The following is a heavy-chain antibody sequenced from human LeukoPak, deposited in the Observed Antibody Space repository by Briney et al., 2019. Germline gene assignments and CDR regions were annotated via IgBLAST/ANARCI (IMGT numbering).Heavy chain of an antibody. CDR1: GVTLSSYA. Sequence: GGSLRLSCAASGVTLSSYAMSWVRQAPGKGLEWVSAIRGSGGSTYYADSVKGRFTISRDNSKNTLYLQMNSLRAEDTAVYYCAKGEYSYGYWFDPWGQGTLVTVSS. CDR3: AKGEYSYGYWFDP. J-gene: IGHJ5*02. CDR2: IRGSGGST. V-gene: IGHV3-23*01. D-gene: IGHD5-18*01.